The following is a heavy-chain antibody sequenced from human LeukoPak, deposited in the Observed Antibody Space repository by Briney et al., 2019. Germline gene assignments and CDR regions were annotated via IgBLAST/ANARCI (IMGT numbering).Heavy chain of an antibody. V-gene: IGHV1-46*01. J-gene: IGHJ6*02. Sequence: ASVTVSCKASGYTFTSYYMHWVRQAPGQGLEWMGIINPSGGSTSYAQKFQGRVTMTRDTSTSTVYMELSSLRSEDTAVYYCARDAEYCSSTSCPKLDYYGMDAWGQGTTVTVSS. CDR1: GYTFTSYY. CDR2: INPSGGST. CDR3: ARDAEYCSSTSCPKLDYYGMDA. D-gene: IGHD2-2*01.